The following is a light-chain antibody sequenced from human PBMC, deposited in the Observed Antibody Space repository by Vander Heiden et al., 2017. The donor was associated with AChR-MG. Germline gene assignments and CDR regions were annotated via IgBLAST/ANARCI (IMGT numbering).Light chain of an antibody. J-gene: IGLJ2*01. Sequence: SYELTQPPSVSVSLGQMARITCSGEALPKTYAYWYQQKPGQFPVLVIYKDSERPSGIPERFSGSSSGTIVTLTISGVQAEDEADYYCLSADSSGVFGGGTKLTVL. CDR3: LSADSSGV. V-gene: IGLV3-16*01. CDR2: KDS. CDR1: ALPKTY.